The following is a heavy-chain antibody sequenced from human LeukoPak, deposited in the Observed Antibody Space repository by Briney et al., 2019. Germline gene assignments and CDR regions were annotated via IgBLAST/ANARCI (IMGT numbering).Heavy chain of an antibody. CDR2: IWYDGSNK. CDR1: GFTFSSYG. CDR3: ARMLSRSYYYGMDV. D-gene: IGHD3-16*01. Sequence: GGSLRLSCAASGFTFSSYGMHWVRQAPGKGLEWVAVIWYDGSNKYYADSVEGRFTISRDNSKNTLYLQMNSLRAEDTAVYYCARMLSRSYYYGMDVWGQGTTVTVSS. J-gene: IGHJ6*02. V-gene: IGHV3-33*08.